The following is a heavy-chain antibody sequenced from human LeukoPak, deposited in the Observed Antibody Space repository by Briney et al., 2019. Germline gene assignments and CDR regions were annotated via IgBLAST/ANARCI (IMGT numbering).Heavy chain of an antibody. CDR1: GGSISSDC. J-gene: IGHJ5*02. Sequence: SETLSLTCTVSGGSISSDCWSWIRQPPGKGLEWIGYIEYSGSPNYNPSLKSRLSISVDTSKNQFSLKLSSVTAADTAVYYCARVKNWFDPWGRGTLVTVSS. V-gene: IGHV4-59*01. D-gene: IGHD4-23*01. CDR3: ARVKNWFDP. CDR2: IEYSGSP.